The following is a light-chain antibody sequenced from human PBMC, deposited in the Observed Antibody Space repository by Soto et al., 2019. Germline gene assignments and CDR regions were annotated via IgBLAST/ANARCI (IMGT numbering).Light chain of an antibody. V-gene: IGKV1-5*03. Sequence: DIQMTQSPSTLSGSVGDRVTITCRASQTISSWLAWYQQKPGKAPKLLIYKASILESGVPSRFSGSGSGTEFTLTISSLQPDDFATYYCQQYSSYSTFGQGTKVDIK. J-gene: IGKJ1*01. CDR1: QTISSW. CDR2: KAS. CDR3: QQYSSYST.